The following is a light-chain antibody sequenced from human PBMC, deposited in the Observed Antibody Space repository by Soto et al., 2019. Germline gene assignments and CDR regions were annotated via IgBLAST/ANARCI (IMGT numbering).Light chain of an antibody. CDR3: ISYTSDDVRDG. CDR1: NSDVGIYDF. CDR2: EVS. J-gene: IGLJ1*01. V-gene: IGLV2-14*01. Sequence: QSVLTQPASVSGTPGQSITISCPGSNSDVGIYDFVSWYQHHPGRAPKLIVSEVSHRPSGVSNRFSGSKSGNTASLTISGLQSEDEADYYCISYTSDDVRDGFGTGTKVTVL.